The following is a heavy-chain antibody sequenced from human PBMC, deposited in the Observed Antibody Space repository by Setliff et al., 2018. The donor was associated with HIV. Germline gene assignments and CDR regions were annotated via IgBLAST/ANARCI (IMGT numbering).Heavy chain of an antibody. D-gene: IGHD6-19*01. CDR2: ISSSGSTI. J-gene: IGHJ6*02. V-gene: IGHV3-11*04. Sequence: GGSLRLSCAASGFTFRDYYMSWIRQAPGKGLAWVSYISSSGSTIYYADSVKGRFTISRDNAKNSLYLQMNSLRDEDTAVYYCASGGWSTYYYYGMDVWGQGTTVTVSS. CDR1: GFTFRDYY. CDR3: ASGGWSTYYYYGMDV.